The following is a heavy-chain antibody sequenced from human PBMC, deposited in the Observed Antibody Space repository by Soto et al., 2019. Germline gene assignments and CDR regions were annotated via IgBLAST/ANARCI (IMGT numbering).Heavy chain of an antibody. J-gene: IGHJ4*02. CDR3: ATYSYSGYERGFYY. CDR1: GFTFSSYA. V-gene: IGHV3-23*01. D-gene: IGHD5-12*01. Sequence: EVQLLESGGDLVLPGGSLRLSCAASGFTFSSYAMTWVRQAPGKGLECVSTINGGGDKTYYAGSVKGRFTISRDNTKNTLYMQTNSLRADETAVYYCATYSYSGYERGFYYWGQGTLVTVSS. CDR2: INGGGDKT.